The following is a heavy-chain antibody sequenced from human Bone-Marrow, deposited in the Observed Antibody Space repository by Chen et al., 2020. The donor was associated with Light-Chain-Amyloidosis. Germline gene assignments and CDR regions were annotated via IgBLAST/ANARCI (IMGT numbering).Heavy chain of an antibody. CDR1: GFTFSDYY. D-gene: IGHD1-1*01. CDR2: SNGDGTDI. V-gene: IGHV3-74*01. J-gene: IGHJ4*02. Sequence: DVQLVESGGGLIQPGESLRPSCAASGFTFSDYYMHWVRQGPGKGLVWVSRSNGDGTDIKYADSVRGRFTISRDSAKNTVYLQMNSLRTEDTAVYYCARSVSGTFDYWGQGALVTVSS. CDR3: ARSVSGTFDY.